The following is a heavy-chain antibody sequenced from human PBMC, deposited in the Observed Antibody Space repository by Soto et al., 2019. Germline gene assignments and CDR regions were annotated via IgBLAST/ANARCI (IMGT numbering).Heavy chain of an antibody. J-gene: IGHJ6*02. Sequence: QVQLVQSGAEVKKPGASVKVSCKVSGYTLTELSMHWVRQAPGKGLEWMGGFDPEDGETIYAQKFQDRVTMTEDTSXXTXHXVLSSLRSEDTAVYYCATDLGIAVAGTHYYYYGLDVWGQGTTVTVSS. CDR3: ATDLGIAVAGTHYYYYGLDV. D-gene: IGHD6-19*01. CDR2: FDPEDGET. CDR1: GYTLTELS. V-gene: IGHV1-24*01.